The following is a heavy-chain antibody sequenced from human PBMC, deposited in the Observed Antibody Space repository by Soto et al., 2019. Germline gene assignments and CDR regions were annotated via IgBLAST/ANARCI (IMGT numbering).Heavy chain of an antibody. CDR1: GFTFRDYS. V-gene: IGHV3-11*01. J-gene: IGHJ6*02. CDR3: ARTVITKYYYYYAMDV. CDR2: IIGTGSTI. D-gene: IGHD4-4*01. Sequence: QVQLVESGGGLVRPGGSLRLSCAASGFTFRDYSMSWIRQAPGKGLEWVSYIIGTGSTIHYADYVKGRFTVSRDNAKNSLYLQMDSLRAEDTAVYYCARTVITKYYYYYAMDVWGQGTTVTVSS.